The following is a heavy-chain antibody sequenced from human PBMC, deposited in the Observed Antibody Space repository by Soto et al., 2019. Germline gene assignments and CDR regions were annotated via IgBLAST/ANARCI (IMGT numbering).Heavy chain of an antibody. Sequence: QVQLVQSGAEAKKPGSSVKVSCKTSGGTFSSYAISWVRQAPGQGLEWMEGIVPLFRTTNYAQKFKGRVTITADTYTYTVYMELSGLRSGDTAVYYCARGGYSSTWSNLLDRSGLDVWGQGTTVTVSS. J-gene: IGHJ6*02. CDR3: ARGGYSSTWSNLLDRSGLDV. CDR2: IVPLFRTT. D-gene: IGHD6-13*01. CDR1: GGTFSSYA. V-gene: IGHV1-69*06.